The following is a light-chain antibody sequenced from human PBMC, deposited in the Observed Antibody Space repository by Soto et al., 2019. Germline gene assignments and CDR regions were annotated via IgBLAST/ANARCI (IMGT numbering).Light chain of an antibody. Sequence: EIVLTQSPGTLSLSPGERATLSCRASQSVSSSYLAWYQQKPGQAPRLLIFGASSRATGVPDRLSGSGSGTDFTLTISGLDPEDFAVYYCQQYGSSPPWTFGQGTKVEIK. CDR3: QQYGSSPPWT. V-gene: IGKV3-20*01. J-gene: IGKJ1*01. CDR2: GAS. CDR1: QSVSSSY.